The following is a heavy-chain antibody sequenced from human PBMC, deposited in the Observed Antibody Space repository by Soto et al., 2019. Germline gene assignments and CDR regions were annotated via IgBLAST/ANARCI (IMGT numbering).Heavy chain of an antibody. V-gene: IGHV4-30-4*01. CDR2: IYYSGNN. CDR1: GGSISSGDYY. J-gene: IGHJ6*03. CDR3: ARLSPYYYYMDV. Sequence: SETLSLTCTVSGGSISSGDYYWSWIRQPPGKDLEWIGYIYYSGNNNYNPTSKSRVTISVDKSKKKLNLKMSTVTAADTAVYYCARLSPYYYYMDVWGKGTTVTVSS.